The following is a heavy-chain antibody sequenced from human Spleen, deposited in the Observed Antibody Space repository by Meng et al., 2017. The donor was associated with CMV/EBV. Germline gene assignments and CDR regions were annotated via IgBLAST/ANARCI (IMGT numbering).Heavy chain of an antibody. CDR3: AREPGYSYGLTTYYYYYGMDV. Sequence: YGISWVRQAPAQGLEWMGWISAYNGNTNYAQKLQGRVTMTTDTSTSTDYMELRSLRSDDTAVYYCAREPGYSYGLTTYYYYYGMDVWGQGTTVTVSS. CDR1: YG. CDR2: ISAYNGNT. J-gene: IGHJ6*02. D-gene: IGHD5-18*01. V-gene: IGHV1-18*01.